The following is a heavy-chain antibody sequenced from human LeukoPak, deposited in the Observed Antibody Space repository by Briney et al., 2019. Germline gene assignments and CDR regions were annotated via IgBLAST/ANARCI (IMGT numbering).Heavy chain of an antibody. CDR1: GFTFVSHG. J-gene: IGHJ4*02. CDR2: ISPGSTTI. V-gene: IGHV3-48*01. CDR3: ARVRGPTVTTMYFDY. D-gene: IGHD1-1*01. Sequence: GGSLRLSCAASGFTFVSHGMIWVRQAPGKGLEWLSYISPGSTTINSADSVKDRFTTSRDKAKSSLFLQMNSPRAEDTAVYYCARVRGPTVTTMYFDYWGQGALVTVPS.